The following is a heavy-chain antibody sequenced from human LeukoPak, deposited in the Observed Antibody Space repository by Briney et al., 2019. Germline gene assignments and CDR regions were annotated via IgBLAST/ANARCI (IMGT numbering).Heavy chain of an antibody. CDR3: ARGGIITSYAFEI. D-gene: IGHD1-26*01. V-gene: IGHV3-21*01. Sequence: GGSLRLSCAASGFTFSSYSMNWVRQAPGKGLEWVSSISSSSSYIYYADSVRGRFTISRDNAKNSLYLQMDSLRAEDTAVYYCARGGIITSYAFEIWGQGAMVTVSS. J-gene: IGHJ3*02. CDR2: ISSSSSYI. CDR1: GFTFSSYS.